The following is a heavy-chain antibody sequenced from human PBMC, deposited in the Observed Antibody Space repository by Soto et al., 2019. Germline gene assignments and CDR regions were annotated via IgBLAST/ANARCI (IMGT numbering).Heavy chain of an antibody. CDR2: INPSGGST. CDR3: ARVDCSASYNWFGP. V-gene: IGHV1-46*01. CDR1: GYTFTSYY. J-gene: IGHJ5*02. D-gene: IGHD2-21*01. Sequence: GGLVKVSFKASGYTFTSYYMHLVRQAPGQGLEWMVIINPSGGSTSYAQKFQGRVTMTRDTSTSTVYMEVSNLRSEDTAVYGCARVDCSASYNWFGPWGQGTLVTVCS.